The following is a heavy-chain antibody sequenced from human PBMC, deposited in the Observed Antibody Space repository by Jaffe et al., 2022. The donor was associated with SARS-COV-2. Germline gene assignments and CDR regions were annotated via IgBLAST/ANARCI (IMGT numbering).Heavy chain of an antibody. CDR3: ASDLAACEF. V-gene: IGHV3-49*03. Sequence: EVQVVESGGNLVEPGRSLRLSCTTSGFTFGDRGMSWFRQAPGKGLEWIGFIKSKAYGGTTEYAASVKGRFIISRDDSKSIAYLQMNSLKIEDTAVYYCASDLAACEFWSQGTLVTVSS. CDR2: IKSKAYGGTT. J-gene: IGHJ4*02. CDR1: GFTFGDRG. D-gene: IGHD6-25*01.